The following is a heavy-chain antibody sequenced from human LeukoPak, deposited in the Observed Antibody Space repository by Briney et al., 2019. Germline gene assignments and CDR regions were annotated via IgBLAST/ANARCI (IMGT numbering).Heavy chain of an antibody. V-gene: IGHV5-51*01. J-gene: IGHJ6*02. Sequence: GESLKISCKGSGYSFTSYWIGWVRQMPGKGLEWMGFIIPVNLGTRYSPSFQGQVTISADKSISTAYLQWSSLKASDTAMYYCARRVDYYYGSGSSYYYYYGMDVWGQGTTVTVSS. CDR1: GYSFTSYW. CDR2: IIPVNLGT. CDR3: ARRVDYYYGSGSSYYYYYGMDV. D-gene: IGHD3-10*01.